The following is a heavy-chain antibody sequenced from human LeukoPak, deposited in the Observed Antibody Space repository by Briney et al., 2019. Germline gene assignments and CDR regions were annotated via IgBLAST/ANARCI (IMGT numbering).Heavy chain of an antibody. V-gene: IGHV3-23*01. Sequence: GGSLRHSCAASGFTFSSYAMSWVRQAPGKGLEWVSAISGSGGSTYYADSVKGRFTISRDNSKNTLYLQMNSLRAEDTAVYYCAKDSDRSGGFFDYWGQGTLVTDSS. J-gene: IGHJ4*02. D-gene: IGHD3-22*01. CDR3: AKDSDRSGGFFDY. CDR2: ISGSGGST. CDR1: GFTFSSYA.